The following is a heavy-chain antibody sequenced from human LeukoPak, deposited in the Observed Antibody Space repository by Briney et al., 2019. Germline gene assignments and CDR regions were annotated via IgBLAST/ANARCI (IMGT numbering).Heavy chain of an antibody. J-gene: IGHJ3*02. CDR3: ARAGPRGYTSGGTFDI. CDR1: GYTFTSYD. V-gene: IGHV1-8*01. D-gene: IGHD5-18*01. CDR2: MNPNTGNT. Sequence: GASGKACCKASGYTFTSYDINWVRQATGQGLEWMGWMNPNTGNTGYAHNFQGRITMTRNTSISTAYIELSSLRSEDTAVYYCARAGPRGYTSGGTFDIWGQGTMVTVSS.